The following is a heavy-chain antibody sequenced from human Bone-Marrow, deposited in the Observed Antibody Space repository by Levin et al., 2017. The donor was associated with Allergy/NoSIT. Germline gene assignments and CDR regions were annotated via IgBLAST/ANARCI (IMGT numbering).Heavy chain of an antibody. CDR3: TTVPPAMVFYYFDY. V-gene: IGHV3-15*01. CDR2: IKSKTDGGTT. J-gene: IGHJ4*02. CDR1: GFTFSNAW. Sequence: GGSLRLSCAASGFTFSNAWMSWVRQAPGKGLEWVGRIKSKTDGGTTDYAAPVKGRFTISRDDSKNTLYLQMNSLKTEDTAVYYCTTVPPAMVFYYFDYWGQGTLVTVSS. D-gene: IGHD5-18*01.